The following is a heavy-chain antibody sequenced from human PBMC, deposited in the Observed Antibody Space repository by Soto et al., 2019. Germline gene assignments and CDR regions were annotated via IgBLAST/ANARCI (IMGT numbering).Heavy chain of an antibody. V-gene: IGHV3-30-3*01. CDR3: ASGGYSRGWYTY. Sequence: QVQLVESGEGVVQPGRSLRLSCAASGFTFSSYAMHWVRQAPGKGLEWVAVISYDGSNKHYADSVKGRFTISRDNAKNTLDLQMDSLRAEDTAVYYCASGGYSRGWYTYWGQGTLVTVSS. CDR2: ISYDGSNK. CDR1: GFTFSSYA. J-gene: IGHJ4*02. D-gene: IGHD6-19*01.